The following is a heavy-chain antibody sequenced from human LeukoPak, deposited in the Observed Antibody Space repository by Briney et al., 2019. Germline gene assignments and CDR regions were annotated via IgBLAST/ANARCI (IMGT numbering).Heavy chain of an antibody. V-gene: IGHV4-34*01. Sequence: PSETLSLTCAVYGGSFSGYYWSWIRQPPGKGLEWIGEINHSGSTNYNPSLKSRVTISVDTSKNQFSLTLSSVTAADTAVYYCARTRPYYYGSGSRTYFDYWGQGTLVTVSS. CDR2: INHSGST. CDR3: ARTRPYYYGSGSRTYFDY. D-gene: IGHD3-10*01. CDR1: GGSFSGYY. J-gene: IGHJ4*02.